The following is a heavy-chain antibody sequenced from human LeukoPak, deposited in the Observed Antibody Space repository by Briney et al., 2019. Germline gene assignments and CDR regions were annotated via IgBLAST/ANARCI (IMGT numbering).Heavy chain of an antibody. CDR1: GGTFSSYA. J-gene: IGHJ4*02. D-gene: IGHD1-26*01. Sequence: SVKVSCRASGGTFSSYAISWVRQAPGQGLEWMGGIIPIFGTANYAQKFQGRVTITAGESTSTAYMELSSLRSEDTAVYYCAATSYGHYWGQGTLVTVSS. V-gene: IGHV1-69*13. CDR3: AATSYGHY. CDR2: IIPIFGTA.